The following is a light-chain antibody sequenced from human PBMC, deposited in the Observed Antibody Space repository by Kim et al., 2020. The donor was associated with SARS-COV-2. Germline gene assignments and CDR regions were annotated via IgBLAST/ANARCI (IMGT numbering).Light chain of an antibody. CDR3: QQYGSSLYT. CDR1: QSVSSSY. Sequence: EIVLTQSPGTLSLSPGERATLSCRASQSVSSSYLAWYQQKPGQALRLLIYGASSRATGIPDRFSGSGSGTDFTLTISRLEPEDFAVYYCQQYGSSLYTFGQVTKLEI. J-gene: IGKJ2*01. CDR2: GAS. V-gene: IGKV3-20*01.